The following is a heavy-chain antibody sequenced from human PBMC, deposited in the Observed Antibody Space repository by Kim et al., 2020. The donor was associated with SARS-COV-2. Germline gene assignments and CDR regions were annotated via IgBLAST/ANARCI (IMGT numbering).Heavy chain of an antibody. J-gene: IGHJ4*02. D-gene: IGHD4-17*01. CDR3: ARHADDGDYSFDY. V-gene: IGHV4-59*08. Sequence: SETLSLTCTVSGGSISSYYWSWIRQPPGKGLEWIGYIYYSGSTNYNPSLKSRVTISVDTSKNQFSLKLSSVTAADTAVYYCARHADDGDYSFDYWGQGTLVTVSS. CDR1: GGSISSYY. CDR2: IYYSGST.